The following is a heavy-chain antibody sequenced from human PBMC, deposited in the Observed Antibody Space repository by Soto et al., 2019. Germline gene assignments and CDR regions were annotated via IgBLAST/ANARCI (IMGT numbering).Heavy chain of an antibody. D-gene: IGHD3-16*01. CDR3: GRLTWGRRPDYDDTRDTS. Sequence: QVQLVESGGGVVQPGRSLRLSCATSGFTFSSYALHWVRQAPGKGLEWVALISYDGVSKYHAASVQGRFTISRDSFKNALDLQMDSLRVQDTAVYYCGRLTWGRRPDYDDTRDTSWGQGTLVTVSS. CDR1: GFTFSSYA. J-gene: IGHJ5*02. V-gene: IGHV3-30-3*02. CDR2: ISYDGVSK.